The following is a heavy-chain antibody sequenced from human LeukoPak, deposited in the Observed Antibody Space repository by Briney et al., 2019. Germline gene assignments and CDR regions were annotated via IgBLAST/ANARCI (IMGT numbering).Heavy chain of an antibody. D-gene: IGHD2-2*01. J-gene: IGHJ5*02. Sequence: SETLSLTCTVSGGSISCYYWSWIRQPAGKGVEWIGRVYSGGSTNYNPSFESRVTMSVDTSKNQISLRLSSVTAADTAVYYCARGSPSTSAVPASWGQGTLVTVSS. V-gene: IGHV4-4*07. CDR3: ARGSPSTSAVPAS. CDR1: GGSISCYY. CDR2: VYSGGST.